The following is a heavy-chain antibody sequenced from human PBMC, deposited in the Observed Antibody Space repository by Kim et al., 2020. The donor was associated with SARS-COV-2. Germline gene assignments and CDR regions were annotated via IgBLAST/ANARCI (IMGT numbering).Heavy chain of an antibody. CDR2: ISHSSSTI. D-gene: IGHD1-7*01. J-gene: IGHJ4*02. CDR3: ARRELELPGI. Sequence: GGSLRLSCSASGFTFSSYEMNWVRQAPGKGLEWVSYISHSSSTIYYADSVKGRFTISRDNAKNSLYLQMNSLRPEDTAVYYCARRELELPGIWGQGTLVTLSS. V-gene: IGHV3-48*03. CDR1: GFTFSSYE.